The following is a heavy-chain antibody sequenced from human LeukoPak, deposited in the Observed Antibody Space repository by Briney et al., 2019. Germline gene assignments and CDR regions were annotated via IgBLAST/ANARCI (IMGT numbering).Heavy chain of an antibody. CDR3: ARDSHKFDSSGYYPDAFDI. CDR1: GFTFSSYE. CDR2: ISRSGGTM. J-gene: IGHJ3*02. Sequence: GGSLRLSCAASGFTFSSYEMNWVRQAPGKGLEWVSYISRSGGTMFHADSVKGRFTISRDNAKKSLYLQMHSLRAEDTAVYYCARDSHKFDSSGYYPDAFDIWGQGTMVTVSS. V-gene: IGHV3-48*03. D-gene: IGHD3-22*01.